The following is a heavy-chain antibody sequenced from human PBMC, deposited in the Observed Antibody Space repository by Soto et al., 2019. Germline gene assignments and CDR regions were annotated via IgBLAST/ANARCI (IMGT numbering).Heavy chain of an antibody. CDR2: ISGSGRIT. J-gene: IGHJ6*02. V-gene: IGHV3-23*01. D-gene: IGHD3-16*01. CDR3: AKEEGSYENGMDV. Sequence: EVQLLESGGGLVQPGGSQRLSCAASGLTFSSYAMSWVRQPPGKGLEWVSGISGSGRITYYADSVRGRFTISRDNSKNTLYLRMNSLRAEDTAVYYCAKEEGSYENGMDVWGQGTTVTVSS. CDR1: GLTFSSYA.